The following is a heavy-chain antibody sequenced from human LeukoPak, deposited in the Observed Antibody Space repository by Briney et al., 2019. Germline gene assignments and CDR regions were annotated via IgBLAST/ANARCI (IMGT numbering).Heavy chain of an antibody. J-gene: IGHJ4*02. CDR3: VRDLVFVWTPGDDFDF. V-gene: IGHV3-74*01. CDR1: GFAFSAYW. D-gene: IGHD3-16*01. Sequence: NPGGSLRLSCAASGFAFSAYWMHWVRQAPGKGLEWVARINEDATTITYADSVKGRFIISRDNSKKSLYLQMNNLSAEDTAVYYCVRDLVFVWTPGDDFDFWGQGTLVIVSS. CDR2: INEDATTI.